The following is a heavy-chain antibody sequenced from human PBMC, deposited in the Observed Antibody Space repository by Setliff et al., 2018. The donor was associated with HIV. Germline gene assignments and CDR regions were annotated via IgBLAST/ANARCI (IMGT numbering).Heavy chain of an antibody. CDR2: INSDGSST. D-gene: IGHD5-18*01. CDR3: ARGYSYGYRIDY. CDR1: VFTFSSYW. Sequence: PGGSLRLSCAASVFTFSSYWMHWVRQAPGKGLVWVSRINSDGSSTSYVDSVKGRFTISRDNAKNTLYLQMDSLRVEDTAVYYCARGYSYGYRIDYWGQGTLVTVSS. V-gene: IGHV3-74*01. J-gene: IGHJ4*02.